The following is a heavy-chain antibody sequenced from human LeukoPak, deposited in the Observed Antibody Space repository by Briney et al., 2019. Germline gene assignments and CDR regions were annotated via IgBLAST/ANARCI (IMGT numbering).Heavy chain of an antibody. CDR3: ARRNDGESYFRAFDI. CDR2: ISYSGST. V-gene: IGHV4-39*01. J-gene: IGHJ3*02. Sequence: PSETLSLTCTVFGGSISSSSYFWGWIRQPPGQGLEWIGFISYSGSTYYNPSLKSRVTISVDTSKNQFSLKLSSVTAADTAVYYCARRNDGESYFRAFDIWGQGTMVTVSS. CDR1: GGSISSSSYF. D-gene: IGHD1-26*01.